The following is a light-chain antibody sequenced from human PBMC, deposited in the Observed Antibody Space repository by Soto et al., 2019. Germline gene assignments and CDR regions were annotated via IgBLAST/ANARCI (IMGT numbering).Light chain of an antibody. CDR3: SSYACSTIVI. Sequence: QSALTQPASVSGSPGQSITISCTGTITDVGRYNLVSWYQQHPGKAPNLMIYEGSKRPSGVSNRFSGSRSGITASLTISGLQAEDEADYYCSSYACSTIVIFGGGTKLTVL. V-gene: IGLV2-23*01. CDR2: EGS. CDR1: ITDVGRYNL. J-gene: IGLJ2*01.